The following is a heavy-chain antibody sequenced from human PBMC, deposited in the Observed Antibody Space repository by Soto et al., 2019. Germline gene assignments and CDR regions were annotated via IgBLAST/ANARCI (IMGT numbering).Heavy chain of an antibody. V-gene: IGHV1-69*12. CDR3: ARKGTTGVGNHYYYYGMDV. CDR1: GGTFSSYA. D-gene: IGHD1-1*01. Sequence: QVQLVQSGAEVKKPGSSVKVSCKASGGTFSSYAISWVRQAPGQGLEWMGGIIPIFGTANYAQKFQGRVTITADESTSTAYMELSSLRSEDTAVYYCARKGTTGVGNHYYYYGMDVWGQGTTVTVSS. CDR2: IIPIFGTA. J-gene: IGHJ6*02.